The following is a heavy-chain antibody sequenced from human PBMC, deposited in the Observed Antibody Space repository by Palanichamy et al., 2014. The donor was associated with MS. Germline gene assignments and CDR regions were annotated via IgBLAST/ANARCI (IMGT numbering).Heavy chain of an antibody. V-gene: IGHV4-59*02. CDR3: ALLKGAWYFDL. CDR2: IYSSGST. CDR1: GASVSSNY. J-gene: IGHJ2*01. Sequence: QVQLQESGPGLVKPSEALALTCSVSGASVSSNYWSWIRQVPGRALEWIGYIYSSGSTEYNPALKSRVSMSIDTSRNQFSLNVYSVTAADTAVYYCALLKGAWYFDLWGRGTPVTVSS. D-gene: IGHD4/OR15-4a*01.